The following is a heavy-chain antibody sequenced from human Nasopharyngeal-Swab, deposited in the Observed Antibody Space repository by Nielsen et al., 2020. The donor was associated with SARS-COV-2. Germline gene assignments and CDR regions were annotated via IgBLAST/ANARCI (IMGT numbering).Heavy chain of an antibody. CDR3: ARVRSGGGLRYFEEAYYFDY. J-gene: IGHJ4*02. CDR2: IYYSGST. D-gene: IGHD3-9*01. CDR1: GGSISSYY. V-gene: IGHV4-59*12. Sequence: SETLSLTCTVSGGSISSYYWSWIRQPPGKGLEWIGYIYYSGSTNYNPSLKSRVTISVDTSKNQFSLKLSSVTAADTAVYYCARVRSGGGLRYFEEAYYFDYWGQGTLVTVSS.